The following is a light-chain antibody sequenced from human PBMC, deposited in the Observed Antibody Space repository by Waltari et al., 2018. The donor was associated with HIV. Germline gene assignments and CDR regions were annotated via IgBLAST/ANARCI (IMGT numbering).Light chain of an antibody. Sequence: QSVLTQPPSASGPPGQRVTISCSGSNSNIGRTTVSWFQQLPGTAPKVLIYGKNQRPSGVPDRFSGSKSGTSASLAISGLQSDDEADYFCASWDDSFNGPVFGGGTKLTVV. CDR3: ASWDDSFNGPV. J-gene: IGLJ2*01. CDR2: GKN. CDR1: NSNIGRTT. V-gene: IGLV1-44*01.